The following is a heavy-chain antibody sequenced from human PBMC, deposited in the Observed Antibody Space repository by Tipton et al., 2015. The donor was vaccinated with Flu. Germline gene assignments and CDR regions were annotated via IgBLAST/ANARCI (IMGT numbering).Heavy chain of an antibody. Sequence: TLSLTCTVSGGSISSYYWSWIRQPPGKGLEWIGYIYYSGSTNYNPSLKSRVTISVDTSKNQFSLKLSSVTAADTAVYYCAREMLTYYYDSSGYPHAFDIWGQGTMVTVSS. CDR3: AREMLTYYYDSSGYPHAFDI. J-gene: IGHJ3*02. D-gene: IGHD3-22*01. CDR1: GGSISSYY. CDR2: IYYSGST. V-gene: IGHV4-59*01.